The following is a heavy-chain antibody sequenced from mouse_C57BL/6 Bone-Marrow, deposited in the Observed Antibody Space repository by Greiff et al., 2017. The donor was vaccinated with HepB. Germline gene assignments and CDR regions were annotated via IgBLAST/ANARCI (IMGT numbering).Heavy chain of an antibody. V-gene: IGHV1-81*01. Sequence: VKLQESGAELARPGASVKLSCKASGYTFTSYGISWVKQRTGQGLEWIGEIYPRSGNTYYNEKFKGKATLTADKSSSTAYMELRSLTSEDSAVYFCARDGYYGSRDYWGQGTTLTVSS. J-gene: IGHJ2*01. CDR2: IYPRSGNT. CDR1: GYTFTSYG. D-gene: IGHD1-1*01. CDR3: ARDGYYGSRDY.